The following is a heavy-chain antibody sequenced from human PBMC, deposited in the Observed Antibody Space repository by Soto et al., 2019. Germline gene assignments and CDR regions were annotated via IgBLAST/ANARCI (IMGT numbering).Heavy chain of an antibody. J-gene: IGHJ4*02. Sequence: SETLSLTCTVSGGSISSYYWSWIRQPPGKGLEWIGYIYYSGSTNYNPSLKSRVTISVDTSKNQFSLKLSSVTAADTAVYYCASGSSSAGYYFDYWGQGTLVTVSS. CDR1: GGSISSYY. CDR2: IYYSGST. CDR3: ASGSSSAGYYFDY. V-gene: IGHV4-59*01. D-gene: IGHD6-6*01.